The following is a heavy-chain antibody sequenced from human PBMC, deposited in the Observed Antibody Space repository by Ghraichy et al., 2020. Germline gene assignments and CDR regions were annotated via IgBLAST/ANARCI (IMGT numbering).Heavy chain of an antibody. CDR3: AREGGNYCSGGSCSRDFDY. CDR2: ITSSGTTI. Sequence: ETLSLTCAASGFTFSSYAMDWVRQAPGKGLELLSYITSSGTTIYYADSVKGRFTISRDNAKNSLYLQMSSLRDEDTAVYYCAREGGNYCSGGSCSRDFDYGGQGTLVTVSS. J-gene: IGHJ4*02. D-gene: IGHD2-15*01. CDR1: GFTFSSYA. V-gene: IGHV3-48*02.